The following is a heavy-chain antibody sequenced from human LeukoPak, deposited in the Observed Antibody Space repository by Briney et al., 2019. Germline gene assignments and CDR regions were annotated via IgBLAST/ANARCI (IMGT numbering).Heavy chain of an antibody. J-gene: IGHJ6*03. D-gene: IGHD4/OR15-4a*01. V-gene: IGHV3-48*01. CDR3: ARDSDYDYMDV. CDR1: GFTFSSYS. CDR2: ISSSSSTI. Sequence: GGSLRLSCAASGFTFSSYSMNWVRQAPGKGLEWVSYISSSSSTIYYADSVKGRFTISRDNAKNSLYLQMNSLRAEDTAVYYCARDSDYDYMDVWGKGTTVTVSS.